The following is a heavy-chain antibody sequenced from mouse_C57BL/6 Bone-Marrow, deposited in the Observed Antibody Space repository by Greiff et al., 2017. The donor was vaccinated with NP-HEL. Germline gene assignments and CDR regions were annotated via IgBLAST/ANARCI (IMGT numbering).Heavy chain of an antibody. CDR2: IYPRSGNN. CDR3: ARRGPPYY. V-gene: IGHV1-81*01. D-gene: IGHD3-3*01. CDR1: GYTFTSYG. Sequence: VKLQESGAELARPGASVKLSCKASGYTFTSYGISWVKQRTGQGLEWIGEIYPRSGNNYYNEKFKGKATLTADKSSSTAYMELRSLTSEDSAVYFCARRGPPYYWGQGTSVTVSS. J-gene: IGHJ4*01.